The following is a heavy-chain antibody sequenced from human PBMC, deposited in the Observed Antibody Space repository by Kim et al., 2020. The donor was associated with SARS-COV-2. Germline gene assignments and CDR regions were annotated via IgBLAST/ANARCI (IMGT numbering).Heavy chain of an antibody. J-gene: IGHJ4*02. CDR3: ARAYNWNDPFDY. V-gene: IGHV1-46*01. Sequence: SYAQRFPRRVTLPRATSTSPVYMELSSLRSEDTAVYYCARAYNWNDPFDYWGQGTLVTVSS. D-gene: IGHD1-1*01.